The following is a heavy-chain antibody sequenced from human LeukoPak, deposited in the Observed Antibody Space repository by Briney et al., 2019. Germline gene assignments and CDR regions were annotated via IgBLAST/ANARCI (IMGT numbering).Heavy chain of an antibody. Sequence: GGSLRLSCAASGFTVSSNYMSWVRQAPGKGLEWVSVIYSGGSTYYADSVKGRFTISRDNSKDTLYLQMKSLRAEDTAVYYCARAPVVSDYYYGMDVWGQGTTVTVSS. J-gene: IGHJ6*02. CDR3: ARAPVVSDYYYGMDV. V-gene: IGHV3-66*01. CDR1: GFTVSSNY. CDR2: IYSGGST. D-gene: IGHD3-22*01.